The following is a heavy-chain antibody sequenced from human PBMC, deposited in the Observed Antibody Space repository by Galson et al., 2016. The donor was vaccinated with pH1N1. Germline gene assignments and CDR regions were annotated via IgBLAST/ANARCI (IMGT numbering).Heavy chain of an antibody. CDR1: GFTFSSFA. V-gene: IGHV3-23*01. J-gene: IGHJ4*02. Sequence: SLRLSCAASGFTFSSFAMSWVRQAPGKGLEWVSSISGSGGRTVYADSVKGRFTISRDNSKNTLSLQMNSLGVEDTALYYCAKHLYSSVDYFDYWGQGTLVTVSS. D-gene: IGHD6-19*01. CDR2: ISGSGGRT. CDR3: AKHLYSSVDYFDY.